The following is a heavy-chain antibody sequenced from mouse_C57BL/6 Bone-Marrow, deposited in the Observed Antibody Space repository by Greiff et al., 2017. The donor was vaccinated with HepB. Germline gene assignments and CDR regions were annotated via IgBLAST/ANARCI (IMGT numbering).Heavy chain of an antibody. CDR2: INPYNGGT. CDR1: GYTFTDYY. CDR3: ARRVYGSSYDY. D-gene: IGHD1-1*01. V-gene: IGHV1-19*01. Sequence: EVKLQQSGPVLVKPGASVKMSCKASGYTFTDYYMNWVKQSHGKSLEWIGVINPYNGGTSYNQKFKGKATLTVDKSSSTAYMELNSLTSEDSAVYYCARRVYGSSYDYWGQGTTLTVSS. J-gene: IGHJ2*01.